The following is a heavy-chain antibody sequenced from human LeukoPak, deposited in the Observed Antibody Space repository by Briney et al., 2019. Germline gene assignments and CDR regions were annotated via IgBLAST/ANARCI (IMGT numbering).Heavy chain of an antibody. CDR3: ARHSSSWYRTGFDY. V-gene: IGHV4-59*08. CDR1: GGSISSYY. D-gene: IGHD6-13*01. J-gene: IGHJ4*02. Sequence: PSVTLSLTCTVSGGSISSYYWSWIRQPPGKGLEWIGYIYYSGSTNYNPSLKSRVTISVDTSKNQFSLKLSSVTAADTAVYYCARHSSSWYRTGFDYWGQGTLVTVSS. CDR2: IYYSGST.